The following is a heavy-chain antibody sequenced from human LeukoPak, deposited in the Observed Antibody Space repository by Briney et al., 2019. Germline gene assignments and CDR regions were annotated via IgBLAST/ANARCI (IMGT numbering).Heavy chain of an antibody. V-gene: IGHV3-48*03. D-gene: IGHD1-26*01. Sequence: PGGSLRLSCAASGFTFSSYEMNWVRQAPGKGLEWVSYISSSGSTIYYADSVKGRFTISRDNSKNTLYLQMNSLRAEDTAVYYCAKDLGGATRNFPQLNFDYWGQGTLVTVSS. CDR1: GFTFSSYE. J-gene: IGHJ4*02. CDR2: ISSSGSTI. CDR3: AKDLGGATRNFPQLNFDY.